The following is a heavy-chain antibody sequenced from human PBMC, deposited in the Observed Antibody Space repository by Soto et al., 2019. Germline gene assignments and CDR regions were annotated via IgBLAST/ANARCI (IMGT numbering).Heavy chain of an antibody. J-gene: IGHJ4*02. Sequence: ASVKVSYKASGNTFTSYDINWVRQATGHGLEWMGWINPNSGNIGYAQKFQGRVTMTRDTAIRTAYMEVSRLRSDDTAVYYCARGRASGSYYLLDYWGQGTLVTVSS. D-gene: IGHD3-10*01. CDR1: GNTFTSYD. V-gene: IGHV1-8*01. CDR3: ARGRASGSYYLLDY. CDR2: INPNSGNI.